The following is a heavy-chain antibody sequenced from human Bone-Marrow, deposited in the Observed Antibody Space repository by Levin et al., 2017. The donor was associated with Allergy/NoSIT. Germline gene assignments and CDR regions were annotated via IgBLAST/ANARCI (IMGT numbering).Heavy chain of an antibody. CDR2: VNPNSGDR. D-gene: IGHD5-24*01. CDR3: ARESGATATATFDS. V-gene: IGHV1-2*06. Sequence: GESLKISCKASGYTFTDYYIHWLRQAPGQGLEWMGRVNPNSGDRNYAQKFQGRVTMTRDTSITTAYLELNRLISDDSAVYYCARESGATATATFDSWGLGTLVTVSS. CDR1: GYTFTDYY. J-gene: IGHJ4*02.